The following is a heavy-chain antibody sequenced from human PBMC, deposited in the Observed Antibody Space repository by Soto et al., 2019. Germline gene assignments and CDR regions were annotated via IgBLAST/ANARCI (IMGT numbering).Heavy chain of an antibody. J-gene: IGHJ4*02. D-gene: IGHD2-15*01. CDR2: INHSGSA. Sequence: PSETLSLTCAVYGGSFSGYYWSWIRQPPGKXLEWIGEINHSGSANYNPSLKSRVTISVVTSKNQCSLKLSSVAAADTAVYYCARGGYEGYCSGRSCYTSDYWGPGALVTVSS. CDR3: ARGGYEGYCSGRSCYTSDY. V-gene: IGHV4-34*01. CDR1: GGSFSGYY.